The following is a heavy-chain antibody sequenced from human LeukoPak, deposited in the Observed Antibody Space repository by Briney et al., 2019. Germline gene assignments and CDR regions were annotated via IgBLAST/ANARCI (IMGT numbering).Heavy chain of an antibody. V-gene: IGHV3-64*01. J-gene: IGHJ2*01. CDR2: IRSNGYTT. CDR1: GFTFSNYV. CDR3: ARFDRDGYAFWYFDL. D-gene: IGHD5-24*01. Sequence: GGSLRLSCAASGFTFSNYVMQWVRQAPGKGLEYVAGIRSNGYTTYYANSVKGRFTISRDIPKNTLYLQMGSLRVEDMAVYYCARFDRDGYAFWYFDLWGRGTLVTVSS.